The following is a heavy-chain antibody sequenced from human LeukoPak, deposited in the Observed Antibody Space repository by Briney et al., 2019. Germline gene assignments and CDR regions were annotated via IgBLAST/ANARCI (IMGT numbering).Heavy chain of an antibody. CDR1: GFTFSSYA. Sequence: PGGSLRLSCAASGFTFSSYAMHWVRQAPGKGLEWVAVISYDGSNKYCADSVKGRFTISRDNSKNTLYLQMNSLRAEDTAVYYCARGSLYGEGDYWGQGTLVTVSS. D-gene: IGHD4-17*01. CDR2: ISYDGSNK. J-gene: IGHJ4*02. V-gene: IGHV3-30-3*01. CDR3: ARGSLYGEGDY.